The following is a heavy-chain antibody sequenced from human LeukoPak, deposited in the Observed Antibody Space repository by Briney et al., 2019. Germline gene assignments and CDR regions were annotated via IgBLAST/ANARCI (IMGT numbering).Heavy chain of an antibody. CDR1: GYTFISYG. D-gene: IGHD3-22*01. J-gene: IGHJ4*02. CDR2: ISAYNGDT. V-gene: IGHV1-18*01. Sequence: ASVKVSCKTSGYTFISYGISWVRQAPGQGLEWMGWISAYNGDTNYAQKFQGRVSMTTDTSTSTAYLEVRSLRSDDTAVYYCARELAFYFDTIGYFYFDYWGQGTLVTVSS. CDR3: ARELAFYFDTIGYFYFDY.